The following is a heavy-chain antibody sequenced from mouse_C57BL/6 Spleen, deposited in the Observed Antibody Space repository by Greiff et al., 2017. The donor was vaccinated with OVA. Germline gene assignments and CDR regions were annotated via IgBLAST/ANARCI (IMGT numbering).Heavy chain of an antibody. CDR3: VREGGNWYYFDY. J-gene: IGHJ2*01. D-gene: IGHD2-1*01. Sequence: EVQLVESGGGLVQPTGSLKLSCAASGFTFNTYAMHWVRQAPGKGLEWVARIRSKSSNYATYYADSVKDRFTISRDDSQSMLYLQMNNLKTEDTAMYYCVREGGNWYYFDYWGQGTTLTVSS. CDR2: IRSKSSNYAT. CDR1: GFTFNTYA. V-gene: IGHV10-3*01.